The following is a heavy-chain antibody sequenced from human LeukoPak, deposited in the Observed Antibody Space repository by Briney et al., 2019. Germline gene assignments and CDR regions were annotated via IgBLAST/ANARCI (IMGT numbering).Heavy chain of an antibody. Sequence: PGGSLRLSCAASGFTFSSYAMSWVRQAPGKGLEWVSAISGSGGSTYYADSVKGRFTISRDNSKNTLYLQMNSLRAEDTAVYYCAKLMSSPSVVPAAHFDYWGQGTLVTVSS. D-gene: IGHD2-2*01. CDR2: ISGSGGST. V-gene: IGHV3-23*01. CDR3: AKLMSSPSVVPAAHFDY. J-gene: IGHJ4*02. CDR1: GFTFSSYA.